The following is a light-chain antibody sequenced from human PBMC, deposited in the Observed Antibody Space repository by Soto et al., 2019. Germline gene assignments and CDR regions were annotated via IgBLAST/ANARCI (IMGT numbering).Light chain of an antibody. CDR1: SSDVGNYNY. CDR2: MVS. V-gene: IGLV2-14*01. CDR3: TSPTPGSLYV. J-gene: IGLJ1*01. Sequence: QSALNQPASVSGSPGQSITISCTATSSDVGNYNYVSWYQQYPGRVPKLLIYMVSNRPSGVSNRFSGSKSGNTASLTISGLQAEDEADYFCTSPTPGSLYVFGTGTKVTVL.